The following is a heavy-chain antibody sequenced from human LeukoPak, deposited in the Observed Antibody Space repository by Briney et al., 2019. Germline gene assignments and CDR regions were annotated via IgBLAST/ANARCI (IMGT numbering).Heavy chain of an antibody. CDR1: GFTFSDYY. Sequence: GGSLRLSCAASGFTFSDYYMSWIRQAPGKGLEWVSYISSSGSTIYYADSVKGRFTISRDNAKNSLYLQMNSLRAEDTAVYYCARVGAHSSSWYKVYDAFDIWGQGTMVTVSS. J-gene: IGHJ3*02. CDR2: ISSSGSTI. V-gene: IGHV3-11*01. CDR3: ARVGAHSSSWYKVYDAFDI. D-gene: IGHD6-13*01.